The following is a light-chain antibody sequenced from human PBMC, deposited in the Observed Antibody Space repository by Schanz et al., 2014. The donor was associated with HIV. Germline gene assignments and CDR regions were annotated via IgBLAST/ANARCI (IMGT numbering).Light chain of an antibody. J-gene: IGKJ2*03. Sequence: DIRMTQSPSTLSASVGDRVTITCRASQSISGRLAWYQQKPGKAPKRLIYQASRLGSGVPSTFSGSGSGTDFTLTISSLQPDDFATYYCLQYNDYAYSFGQGTKLEIK. V-gene: IGKV1-5*03. CDR1: QSISGR. CDR2: QAS. CDR3: LQYNDYAYS.